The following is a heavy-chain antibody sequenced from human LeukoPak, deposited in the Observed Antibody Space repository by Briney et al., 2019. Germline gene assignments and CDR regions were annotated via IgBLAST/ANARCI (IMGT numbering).Heavy chain of an antibody. Sequence: GESLKISCKGSGYSFTSYWISWVRQMPGKGLEWMGRIDPSDSYTNYSPSFQGHVSISADKSISAAYLQWSSLKASDTAMYYCAMEVGATTLNYWGQGTLVTVSS. D-gene: IGHD1-26*01. CDR3: AMEVGATTLNY. CDR1: GYSFTSYW. V-gene: IGHV5-10-1*01. CDR2: IDPSDSYT. J-gene: IGHJ4*02.